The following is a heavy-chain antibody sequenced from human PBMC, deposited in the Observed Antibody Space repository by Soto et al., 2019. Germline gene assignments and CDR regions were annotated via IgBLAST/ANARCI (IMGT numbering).Heavy chain of an antibody. J-gene: IGHJ4*02. D-gene: IGHD6-13*01. V-gene: IGHV1-18*01. CDR3: ARGFWYSCSWYHSYYFDF. Sequence: DSVKVSCKASGYTFTSYGISWVRQAPGQGLEWMGWISAYNGNTNYAQKLQGRVTMTTDTSTSTAYRELSSLRSEDTAVYYCARGFWYSCSWYHSYYFDFWGQGTPVTVSS. CDR1: GYTFTSYG. CDR2: ISAYNGNT.